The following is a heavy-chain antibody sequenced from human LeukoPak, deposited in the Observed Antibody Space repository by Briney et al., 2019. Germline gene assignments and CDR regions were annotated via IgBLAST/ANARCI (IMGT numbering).Heavy chain of an antibody. V-gene: IGHV4-34*01. CDR3: ARAHPYYYDSSGYYGY. CDR1: GGSFSGYY. D-gene: IGHD3-22*01. Sequence: SETLSLTCAVYGGSFSGYYWIWLRQPPGKGLEWLGEINHSGSTNYNPSLKSRVTISVDTSKNQFSLKLSSVTAADTAVYYCARAHPYYYDSSGYYGYWGQGTLVTVSS. CDR2: INHSGST. J-gene: IGHJ4*02.